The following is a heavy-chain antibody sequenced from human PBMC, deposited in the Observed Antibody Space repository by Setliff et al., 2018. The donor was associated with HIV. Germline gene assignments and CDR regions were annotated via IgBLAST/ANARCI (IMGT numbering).Heavy chain of an antibody. CDR2: IYYSGST. J-gene: IGHJ4*02. Sequence: PSETLSLTCTVSGGSISSSSYYWIWVRQPPGEGLEWIGNIYYSGSTYYNPSLKSRTTISVYTSQNQFSLKLNSVTAADTAVYYCASQGRSGWLWGGFVSWGQGTLVTVSS. CDR3: ASQGRSGWLWGGFVS. CDR1: GGSISSSSYY. V-gene: IGHV4-39*01. D-gene: IGHD6-19*01.